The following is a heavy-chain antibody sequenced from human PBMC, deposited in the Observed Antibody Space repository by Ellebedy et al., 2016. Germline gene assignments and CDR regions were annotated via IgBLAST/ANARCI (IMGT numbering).Heavy chain of an antibody. V-gene: IGHV3-23*01. J-gene: IGHJ4*02. CDR2: ISGNGDKR. CDR3: RQGHYADY. Sequence: GESLKISXAGSGFTFSNYFMSWVRQAPGKGLEWVSTISGNGDKRDFADSVKGRFTISRDNSRNTLHLQMNNLRGEDTAVYYCRQGHYADYWGQGTLVTVSS. CDR1: GFTFSNYF.